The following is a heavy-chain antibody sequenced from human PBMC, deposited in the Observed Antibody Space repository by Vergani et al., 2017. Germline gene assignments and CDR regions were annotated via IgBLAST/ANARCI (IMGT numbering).Heavy chain of an antibody. CDR2: IYSGGST. CDR1: GGSFSGYY. J-gene: IGHJ6*02. V-gene: IGHV3-53*01. Sequence: VQLQQWGAGLLKPSETLSLTCAVYGGSFSGYYWSWIRQPPGKGLEWVSVIYSGGSTYYADSVKGRFTISRDNSKNTLYLQMNSLRAEDTAVYYCARDGCSSTSCYYYGMDVWGQGTTVTVSS. D-gene: IGHD2-2*01. CDR3: ARDGCSSTSCYYYGMDV.